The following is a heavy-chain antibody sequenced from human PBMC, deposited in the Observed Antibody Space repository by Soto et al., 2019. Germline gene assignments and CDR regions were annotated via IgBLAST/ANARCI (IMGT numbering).Heavy chain of an antibody. V-gene: IGHV1-58*01. Sequence: SVKVSCKASGFTFTSSAVQWVRQARGQRLEWIGWIVVGSGNTNYAQKFQERVTITRDTSTSTAYMELSSLRSEDTAVYYCAAVVTGTGELGAFDIWGQGTMVTVSS. CDR1: GFTFTSSA. J-gene: IGHJ3*02. CDR2: IVVGSGNT. CDR3: AAVVTGTGELGAFDI. D-gene: IGHD1-20*01.